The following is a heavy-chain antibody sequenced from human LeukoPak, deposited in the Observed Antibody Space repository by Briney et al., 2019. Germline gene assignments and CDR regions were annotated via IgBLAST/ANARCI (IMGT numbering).Heavy chain of an antibody. Sequence: ASVKVSCKASGYTFTSYGISWVRQAPGQGLEWLGWISAYNGNTNYAQKLQGRVTMTTDTSTSTAYMELRSLRSDDTAVYYCARVYGSYYEGNWLDPWGQGTLVTVSS. D-gene: IGHD1-26*01. CDR2: ISAYNGNT. CDR1: GYTFTSYG. J-gene: IGHJ5*02. CDR3: ARVYGSYYEGNWLDP. V-gene: IGHV1-18*01.